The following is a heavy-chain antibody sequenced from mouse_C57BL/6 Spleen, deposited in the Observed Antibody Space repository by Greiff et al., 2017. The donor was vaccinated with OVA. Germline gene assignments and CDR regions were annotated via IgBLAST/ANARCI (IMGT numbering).Heavy chain of an antibody. J-gene: IGHJ2*01. CDR1: GFTFSDYG. CDR2: ISSGSSTI. CDR3: AGEGYWGFDY. V-gene: IGHV5-17*01. Sequence: EVLLVESGGGLVKPGGSLKLSCAASGFTFSDYGMHWVRQAPEKGLEWVAYISSGSSTIYYADTVKGRFTITRATSNNTLFLQRTSVESEDTDVYYCAGEGYWGFDYWGQGTTLTVSS. D-gene: IGHD2-3*01.